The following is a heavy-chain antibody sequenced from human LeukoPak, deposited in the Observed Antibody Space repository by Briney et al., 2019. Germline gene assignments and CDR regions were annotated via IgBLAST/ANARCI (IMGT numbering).Heavy chain of an antibody. V-gene: IGHV4-30-4*08. D-gene: IGHD1-1*01. Sequence: SETLSLTCTVSGGSISSGDYYWSWIRQPQGKGLEWSVYICYSGSTYYNPPLKRRVTISVNAYKTLFPQKLSSMTAAAAPVFFCARGRVERRVYHWFDLWGQGTLVTVSS. CDR2: ICYSGST. CDR1: GGSISSGDYY. J-gene: IGHJ5*02. CDR3: ARGRVERRVYHWFDL.